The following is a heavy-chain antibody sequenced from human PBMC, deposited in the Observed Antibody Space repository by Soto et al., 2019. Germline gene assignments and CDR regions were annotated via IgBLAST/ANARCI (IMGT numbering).Heavy chain of an antibody. CDR3: AREENCSDGTCYSEYLKR. D-gene: IGHD2-15*01. J-gene: IGHJ1*01. CDR1: GFIFDSYA. V-gene: IGHV3-23*01. CDR2: ISGSGHNT. Sequence: GGSLRLSCTASGFIFDSYAMSWVRQAPGKGLECISTISGSGHNTYYADSVKGRFTISRDSSKDTVYLQMNNLRADDTAVYYCAREENCSDGTCYSEYLKRWGPGTRVTVS.